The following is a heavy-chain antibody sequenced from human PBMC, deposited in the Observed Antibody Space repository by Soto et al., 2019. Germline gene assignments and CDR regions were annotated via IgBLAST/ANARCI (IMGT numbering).Heavy chain of an antibody. CDR3: ARESEDLTSNFDY. J-gene: IGHJ4*02. Sequence: EVQLVESGGGLVKPGGSLRLSCAASGFTFTRYSMNWVRQAPGKGLEWVSSISSTTNYIYYADSMKGRFTVSRANAKNSVYLEMNRLSAEDTAVYYCARESEDLTSNFDYWGQGTLVTVSS. CDR1: GFTFTRYS. V-gene: IGHV3-21*01. CDR2: ISSTTNYI.